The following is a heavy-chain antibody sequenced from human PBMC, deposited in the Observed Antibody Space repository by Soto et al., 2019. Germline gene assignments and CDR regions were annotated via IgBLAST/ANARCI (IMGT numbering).Heavy chain of an antibody. CDR1: GFTFINYA. J-gene: IGHJ6*01. Sequence: QVQLVESGGGVVQPGRSLRLSCAASGFTFINYAMHWVRQTPGKGLEWVAVIWHDGSSKYYADSVKGRFTISRDNSKNTLYLQMDSLRVEDTTVYHCARDPGFGVWNSMDVWGQGTTVTVSS. CDR2: IWHDGSSK. CDR3: ARDPGFGVWNSMDV. V-gene: IGHV3-33*01. D-gene: IGHD3-10*01.